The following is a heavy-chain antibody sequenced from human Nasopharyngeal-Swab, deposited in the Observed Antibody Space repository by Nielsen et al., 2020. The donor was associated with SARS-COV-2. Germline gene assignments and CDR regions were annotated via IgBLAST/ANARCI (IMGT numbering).Heavy chain of an antibody. CDR3: TTATAAAGTYYYDSSGYYYFDY. Sequence: VRQAPGKGLEWVGRIKSKTDGGTTDYAAPVKGRFTISRDDSKNTLYLQMNSLKTEDTAVYYCTTATAAAGTYYYDSSGYYYFDYWGQGTLVTVPS. CDR2: IKSKTDGGTT. D-gene: IGHD3-22*01. J-gene: IGHJ4*02. V-gene: IGHV3-15*07.